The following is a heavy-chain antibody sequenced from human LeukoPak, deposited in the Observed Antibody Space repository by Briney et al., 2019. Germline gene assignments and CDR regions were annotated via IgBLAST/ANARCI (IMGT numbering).Heavy chain of an antibody. CDR3: AREGSWSCYYYGMDV. CDR2: INTNTGNP. Sequence: ASVKVSCKASGYTFTSYAMNWVRQAPGQGLEWMGWINTNTGNPTYAQGFTGRFVFSLDTSVSTAYLQISSLKAEDTAVYYCAREGSWSCYYYGMDVWGQGTTVTVSS. D-gene: IGHD6-13*01. J-gene: IGHJ6*02. V-gene: IGHV7-4-1*02. CDR1: GYTFTSYA.